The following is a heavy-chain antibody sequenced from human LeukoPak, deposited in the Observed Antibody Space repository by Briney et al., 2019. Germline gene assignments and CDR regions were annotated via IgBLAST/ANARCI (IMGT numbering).Heavy chain of an antibody. CDR1: GFTFSGYW. CDR2: IVSDGSST. V-gene: IGHV3-74*01. J-gene: IGHJ4*02. CDR3: TRGNSGHDY. Sequence: GGSLRLSCAASGFTFSGYWMYWVRQAPGKGLVWISRIVSDGSSTTYADSVKGRFTISRDNAKNTLYLRMNSLRAEDTAVYYCTRGNSGHDYWGQGTLVTVSS. D-gene: IGHD4-23*01.